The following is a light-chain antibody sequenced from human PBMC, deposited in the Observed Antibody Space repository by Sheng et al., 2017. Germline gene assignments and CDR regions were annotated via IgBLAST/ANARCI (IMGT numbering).Light chain of an antibody. V-gene: IGKV3-20*01. J-gene: IGKJ2*01. Sequence: EIVLTQSPGTLSLSPGERATLSCRASQSVSSSYLAWYQQKPGQAPRLLIYGASSRATGIPDRFSGSGSGTDFTLTISRLEPEDFAVYYCQQYGSSPGLGYTFGQGDQAGDQT. CDR1: QSVSSSY. CDR3: QQYGSSPGLGYT. CDR2: GAS.